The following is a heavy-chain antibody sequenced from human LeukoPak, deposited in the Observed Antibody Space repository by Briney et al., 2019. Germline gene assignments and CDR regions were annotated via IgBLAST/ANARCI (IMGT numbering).Heavy chain of an antibody. CDR3: ARGFGYCSSTSCLHFDY. D-gene: IGHD2-2*01. CDR1: GFTFSSYA. CDR2: ISYDGSNK. J-gene: IGHJ4*02. Sequence: GGSLRLSCAASGFTFSSYAMHWVRQAPGKGLEWVAVISYDGSNKYYADSVKGRFTISRDNSKNTLYLQMNSLRAEDTAVYYCARGFGYCSSTSCLHFDYWGQGTLVTVSS. V-gene: IGHV3-30-3*01.